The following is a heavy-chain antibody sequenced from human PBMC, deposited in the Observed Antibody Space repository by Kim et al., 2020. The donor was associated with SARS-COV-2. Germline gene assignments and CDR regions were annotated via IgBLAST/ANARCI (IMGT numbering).Heavy chain of an antibody. Sequence: SETLSLTCTVSGGSINNYYWSWIRQPPGKGLEWIGYIYYSGSTNYSPSLKSRVTIAIDTSKNQFSLKLSSVTAADTAVYYCARLAHLGGSPVRGFHYYL. D-gene: IGHD3-10*02. CDR3: ARLAHLGGSPVRGFHYYL. CDR1: GGSINNYY. CDR2: IYYSGST. V-gene: IGHV4-59*08. J-gene: IGHJ6*03.